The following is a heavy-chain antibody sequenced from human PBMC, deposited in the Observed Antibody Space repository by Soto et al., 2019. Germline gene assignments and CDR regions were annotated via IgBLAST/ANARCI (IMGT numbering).Heavy chain of an antibody. J-gene: IGHJ4*02. CDR2: ISGSGVAT. D-gene: IGHD4-17*01. V-gene: IGHV3-23*01. Sequence: EVQLLESGGGLVQPGGSLRLSCAASGFTFSNYAMNWVRQAPGKGLEWVSFISGSGVATYYADSVKGRFTISRDNSKNTLYLQMNSLRAEDTAVYYGAKRGAVTAVSTVTTFASWGQGPLVTVSS. CDR1: GFTFSNYA. CDR3: AKRGAVTAVSTVTTFAS.